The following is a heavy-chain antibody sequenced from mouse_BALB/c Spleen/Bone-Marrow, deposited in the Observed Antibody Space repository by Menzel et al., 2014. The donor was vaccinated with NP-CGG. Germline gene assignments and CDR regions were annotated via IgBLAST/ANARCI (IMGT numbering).Heavy chain of an antibody. CDR1: GYTFSSYW. CDR3: ARSPY. J-gene: IGHJ3*01. V-gene: IGHV1-9*01. Sequence: VKLQESGVELMKPGASVKISCKATGYTFSSYWIEWVKQRPGHGLEWIGEILPGSGTTNFNEKFKGKATFTADTSSNTAYMQLSSLTSEDSAVYNCARSPYWGQGTLVTVSA. CDR2: ILPGSGTT.